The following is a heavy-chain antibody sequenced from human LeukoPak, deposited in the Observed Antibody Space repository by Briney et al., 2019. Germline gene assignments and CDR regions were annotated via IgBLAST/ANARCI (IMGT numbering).Heavy chain of an antibody. Sequence: HPGGSLRLSCAASGFTFSNSDMHWVRHAAGKGLEWVSAIGTVGDTYYPGSVKGRFTISRENAKNSLYLQMNSLRAGDTAVYYCAREMGDKYSSSWALDLWGRGTLVTVSS. J-gene: IGHJ2*01. V-gene: IGHV3-13*01. CDR3: AREMGDKYSSSWALDL. CDR1: GFTFSNSD. D-gene: IGHD6-13*01. CDR2: IGTVGDT.